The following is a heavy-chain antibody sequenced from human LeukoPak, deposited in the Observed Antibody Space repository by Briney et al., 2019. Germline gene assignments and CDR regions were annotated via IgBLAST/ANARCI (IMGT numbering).Heavy chain of an antibody. J-gene: IGHJ5*02. CDR3: ARVRRRGYSSGSANPPNTGNWFDP. V-gene: IGHV4-34*01. CDR2: INHSGST. CDR1: GGSFSGYY. Sequence: SETLSLTCAVYGGSFSGYYWSWIRQPPGKGLEWIGEINHSGSTNYNPSLKSRVTISVDTSKNQFSLKLSSVTAADTAVYYCARVRRRGYSSGSANPPNTGNWFDPWGQGTLVTVSS. D-gene: IGHD6-19*01.